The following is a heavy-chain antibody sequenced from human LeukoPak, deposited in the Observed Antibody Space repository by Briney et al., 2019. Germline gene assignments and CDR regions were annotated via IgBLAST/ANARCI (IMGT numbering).Heavy chain of an antibody. J-gene: IGHJ4*02. CDR1: GYTLTELS. D-gene: IGHD3-22*01. CDR3: TIAVVVFRGFDY. V-gene: IGHV1-24*01. CDR2: FDPEDGET. Sequence: GASVKVSCKVSGYTLTELSMHWVRQAPGKGLEWMGGFDPEDGETIYAQKFQGRVTMTEDTSTDTAYMELSSLRSEDTAVYYCTIAVVVFRGFDYWGQGTLVTVSS.